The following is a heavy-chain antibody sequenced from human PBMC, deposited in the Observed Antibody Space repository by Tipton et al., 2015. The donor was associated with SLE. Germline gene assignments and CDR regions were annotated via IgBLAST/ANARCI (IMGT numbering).Heavy chain of an antibody. CDR1: GASISPNY. V-gene: IGHV4-59*01. J-gene: IGHJ6*02. D-gene: IGHD2-2*01. CDR3: ARLGIVIVPAATYYYGMDV. Sequence: TLSLTCAVSGASISPNYWSWIRQPTGKGLEWIGYIYSSVTTNYNPSLQSRVTISADTSKNQFSLKLSSVTAADTAVYYCARLGIVIVPAATYYYGMDVWGQGTTVTVSS. CDR2: IYSSVTT.